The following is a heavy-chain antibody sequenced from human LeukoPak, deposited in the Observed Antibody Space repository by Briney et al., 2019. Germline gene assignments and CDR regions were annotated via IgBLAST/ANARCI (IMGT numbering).Heavy chain of an antibody. CDR1: GFTFSSYW. D-gene: IGHD2-15*01. CDR3: ARDQILGYCSGGSCPPDAFDI. CDR2: IKQDGGGK. Sequence: GGSLRLSCAASGFTFSSYWMSWVRQAPGKGLEWVANIKQDGGGKHYVESVKGRFTISRDNTKNSVYLQMNSLRAQDTAVYYCARDQILGYCSGGSCPPDAFDIWGQGTMVTVSS. V-gene: IGHV3-7*01. J-gene: IGHJ3*02.